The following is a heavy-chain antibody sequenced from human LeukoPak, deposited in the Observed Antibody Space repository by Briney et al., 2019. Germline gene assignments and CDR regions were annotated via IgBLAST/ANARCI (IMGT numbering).Heavy chain of an antibody. Sequence: SETLSLTCTVSGGSISSYYWSWIRQPAGKGLEWIGRIYTSGSTNYNPSLKSRVTMSVDTSKNQFSLKLSSVTAADTAVYYCARWSWGSGWYSTRSLYYFDYWGQGTLVTVSS. CDR3: ARWSWGSGWYSTRSLYYFDY. D-gene: IGHD6-19*01. CDR1: GGSISSYY. V-gene: IGHV4-4*07. J-gene: IGHJ4*02. CDR2: IYTSGST.